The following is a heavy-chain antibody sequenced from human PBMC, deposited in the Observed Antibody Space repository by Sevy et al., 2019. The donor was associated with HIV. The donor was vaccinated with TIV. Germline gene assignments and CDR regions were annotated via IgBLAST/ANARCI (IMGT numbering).Heavy chain of an antibody. J-gene: IGHJ4*02. CDR2: ICFAGTT. CDR3: AGDDSNNPRLMNK. D-gene: IGHD5-18*01. Sequence: SETLSLTCTVSGGSISSYFWSWIRQPPGKGLEWIGNICFAGTTHYHPSLKSRVTMSLDTSKSQFSLKLSSVSAADTAVYYCAGDDSNNPRLMNKWGQGTLVTVSS. V-gene: IGHV4-59*01. CDR1: GGSISSYF.